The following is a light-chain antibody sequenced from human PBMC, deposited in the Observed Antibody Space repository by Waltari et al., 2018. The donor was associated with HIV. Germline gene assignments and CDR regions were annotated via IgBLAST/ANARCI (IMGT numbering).Light chain of an antibody. J-gene: IGLJ3*02. CDR3: SSYTSSSTLRV. CDR2: EVS. Sequence: QSALTQPASVSGSPGQSITISCTGTSSDVGGYNDVSWYQQHPGKAPKLMIYEVSNRPSGVSNRFSGSKSGNTASLPISGLQAEDEADYYCSSYTSSSTLRVFGGGTKLTVL. V-gene: IGLV2-14*01. CDR1: SSDVGGYND.